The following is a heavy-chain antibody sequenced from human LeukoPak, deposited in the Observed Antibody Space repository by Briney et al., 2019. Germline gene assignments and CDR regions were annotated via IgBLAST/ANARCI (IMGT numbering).Heavy chain of an antibody. Sequence: RASVTVSGKASGGTFSSYAISWVRQAPGQGLEWMGGIIPIFGTANYAQKFQGRVTITADESTSTAYMELSSLRSEDTAVYYCARDAGARRGRYYFDYWGQGTLVTVSS. CDR1: GGTFSSYA. CDR3: ARDAGARRGRYYFDY. D-gene: IGHD1-26*01. CDR2: IIPIFGTA. V-gene: IGHV1-69*01. J-gene: IGHJ4*02.